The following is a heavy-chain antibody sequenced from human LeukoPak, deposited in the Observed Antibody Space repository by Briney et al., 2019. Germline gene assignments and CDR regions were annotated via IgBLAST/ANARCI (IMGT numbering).Heavy chain of an antibody. V-gene: IGHV3-7*01. Sequence: GGSLRLSCAASGFTFSSYWMSWVRQAPGKGLEWVANIKQDGSEKYYVDSVKGRFTISRDNAKNLLYLQMNSLRAEDTAVYYCAREDWRILSYYYGMDVWGQGTTVTVSS. CDR2: IKQDGSEK. D-gene: IGHD1-1*01. CDR3: AREDWRILSYYYGMDV. CDR1: GFTFSSYW. J-gene: IGHJ6*02.